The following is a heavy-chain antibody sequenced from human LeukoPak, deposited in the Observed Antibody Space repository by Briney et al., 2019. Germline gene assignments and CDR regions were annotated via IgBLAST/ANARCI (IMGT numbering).Heavy chain of an antibody. CDR1: GFTFSSYA. J-gene: IGHJ4*02. CDR2: ISGSGGST. V-gene: IGHV3-23*01. Sequence: GGSLRLSCAASGFTFSSYAMSWVRQAPGKGPEWVSAISGSGGSTYYADSVKGRFTISRDNSKNTLYLQVNSLRAEDTAVYYCAKDRFAEGIAVAGLIDYWGQGTLVTVSS. CDR3: AKDRFAEGIAVAGLIDY. D-gene: IGHD6-19*01.